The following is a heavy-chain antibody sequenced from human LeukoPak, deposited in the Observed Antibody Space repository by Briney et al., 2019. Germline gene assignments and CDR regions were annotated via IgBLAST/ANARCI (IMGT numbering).Heavy chain of an antibody. Sequence: QPGGSLRLSCAASGFTVSSNYMSWVRQAPGKGLEWVSVIYSGGSIFYADSVKGRFTISRDKSKNTLYLQMNSLRAEDTAVYYCARVLTTAYGAFRYFDLWGRGTLVTVSS. CDR1: GFTVSSNY. J-gene: IGHJ2*01. D-gene: IGHD4-17*01. CDR3: ARVLTTAYGAFRYFDL. V-gene: IGHV3-53*01. CDR2: IYSGGSI.